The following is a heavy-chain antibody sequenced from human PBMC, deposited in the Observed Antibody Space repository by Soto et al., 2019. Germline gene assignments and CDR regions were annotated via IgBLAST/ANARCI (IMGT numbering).Heavy chain of an antibody. CDR3: AHLVVAGLTYYFGY. Sequence: QITLKESGPTLVKPTQTLTLTCTFSGFSLSTSAVGVGWIRQPPGKALQWLAFIYWDDDKRYSPSRKSSLTITKETSKTQVVRAMTNMDPVDTATYYCAHLVVAGLTYYFGYWCQGTLVTVSS. J-gene: IGHJ4*02. D-gene: IGHD2-15*01. CDR1: GFSLSTSAVG. V-gene: IGHV2-5*02. CDR2: IYWDDDK.